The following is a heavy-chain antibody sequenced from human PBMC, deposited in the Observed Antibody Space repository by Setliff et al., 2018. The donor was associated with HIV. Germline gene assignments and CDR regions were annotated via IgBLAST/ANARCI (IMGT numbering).Heavy chain of an antibody. J-gene: IGHJ4*02. Sequence: SETLSLTCAVSGYSISSGYYWGWIRQPPGKGLEWIGSIYHRGSTNYNPSLKSRVTVSVDTSKNQFSLKLGPVPAADTAVYYCARESPSSSWFYFDFWGQGTLVTVSS. CDR2: IYHRGST. CDR3: ARESPSSSWFYFDF. V-gene: IGHV4-38-2*02. CDR1: GYSISSGYY. D-gene: IGHD6-13*01.